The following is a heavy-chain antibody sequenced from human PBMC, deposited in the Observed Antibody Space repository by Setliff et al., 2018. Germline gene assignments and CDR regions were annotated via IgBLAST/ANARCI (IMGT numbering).Heavy chain of an antibody. V-gene: IGHV1-69*05. CDR3: TRRSANSSAD. J-gene: IGHJ4*02. Sequence: SVKVSCKASGGTFSSYAISWVRQAPGQGLEWMGGIIPILGTANYAQKFQGRVTITTDESTSTAYMELNSLRTEDTAVYYCTRRSANSSADWGQGTLVTVSS. CDR2: IIPILGTA. CDR1: GGTFSSYA. D-gene: IGHD6-19*01.